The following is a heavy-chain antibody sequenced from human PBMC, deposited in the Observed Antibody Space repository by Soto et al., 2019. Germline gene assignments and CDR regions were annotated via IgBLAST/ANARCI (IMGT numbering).Heavy chain of an antibody. CDR2: INHSGST. CDR3: ARGRRLTIRSWFDP. J-gene: IGHJ5*02. D-gene: IGHD3-9*01. V-gene: IGHV4-34*01. Sequence: NPSETLSLTCAVYGGSFSGYYWSWIRQPPGKGLEWIGEINHSGSTNYNPSLKSRVTISVDTSKNQFSLKLSSVTAADTAVYYCARGRRLTIRSWFDPWGQGTLVTVSS. CDR1: GGSFSGYY.